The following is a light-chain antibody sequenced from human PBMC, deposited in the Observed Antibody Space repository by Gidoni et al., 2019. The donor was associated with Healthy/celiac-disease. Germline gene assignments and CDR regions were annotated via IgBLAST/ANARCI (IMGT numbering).Light chain of an antibody. Sequence: DIQMTESPSSLSASVGGRVTITCRASQNISNNLNWYQQKPGKTPKLLIYAASSLQSGIPSRFSDSGSGADYTLTISSLQPEDFAAYYCQQSDSTRYTFGQGTKLEIK. CDR1: QNISNN. CDR3: QQSDSTRYT. CDR2: AAS. V-gene: IGKV1-39*01. J-gene: IGKJ2*01.